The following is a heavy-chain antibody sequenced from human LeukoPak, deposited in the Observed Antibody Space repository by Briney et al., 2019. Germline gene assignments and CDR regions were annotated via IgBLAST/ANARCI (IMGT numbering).Heavy chain of an antibody. V-gene: IGHV1-8*01. CDR3: ARGRRYSSGWYKGSYGMDV. J-gene: IGHJ6*02. CDR2: MNPNSGNT. CDR1: GYTFTSYD. D-gene: IGHD6-19*01. Sequence: ASVKVSCKASGYTFTSYDINWVRQATGQGLEWMGWMNPNSGNTGYAQKFQGRVTMTRNTSISPAYMELSSLRSEDTAVYYCARGRRYSSGWYKGSYGMDVWGQGTTVTVSS.